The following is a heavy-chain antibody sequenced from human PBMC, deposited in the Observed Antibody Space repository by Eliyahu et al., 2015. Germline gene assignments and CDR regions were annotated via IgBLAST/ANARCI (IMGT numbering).Heavy chain of an antibody. CDR2: IIPIFGTA. V-gene: IGHV1-69*01. CDR3: ATTEKWLVHAFDI. D-gene: IGHD6-19*01. Sequence: QVQLVQSGAEVKKPGSSVTVSCXASGGTHQSYAISWVRQAPGQGLEWMGGIIPIFGTANYAQKFQGRVTITADESTSTAYMELSSLRSEDTAVYYCATTEKWLVHAFDIWGQGTMVTVSS. J-gene: IGHJ3*02. CDR1: GGTHQSYA.